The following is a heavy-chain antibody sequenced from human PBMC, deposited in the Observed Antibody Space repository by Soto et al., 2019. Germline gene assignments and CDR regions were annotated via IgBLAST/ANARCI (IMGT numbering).Heavy chain of an antibody. Sequence: SESLSLTCPVSGCSISSYYWSWIRQPPGKGLEWIGYIYYSGSTNYNPSLKSRVTISVDTSKNQFSLKLSSVTAADTAVYYCARVTGTTHSNWFDPWGQGTLVTVSS. CDR1: GCSISSYY. V-gene: IGHV4-59*01. CDR3: ARVTGTTHSNWFDP. CDR2: IYYSGST. D-gene: IGHD1-7*01. J-gene: IGHJ5*02.